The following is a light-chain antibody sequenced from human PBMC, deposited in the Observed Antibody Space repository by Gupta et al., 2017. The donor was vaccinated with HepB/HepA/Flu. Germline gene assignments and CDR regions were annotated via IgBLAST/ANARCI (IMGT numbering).Light chain of an antibody. V-gene: IGLV1-51*02. CDR3: GTWDSSLTVGV. J-gene: IGLJ2*01. CDR2: EDN. Sequence: QSVFTQPHSVTAAPGQKVTISCPESSSNIGDNYVSWYQQLPGSSPKLLISEDNKPPSGIPDRFSGSKSGTSATLGITGLQTGDEADYYCGTWDSSLTVGVFGGGTKLTVL. CDR1: SSNIGDNY.